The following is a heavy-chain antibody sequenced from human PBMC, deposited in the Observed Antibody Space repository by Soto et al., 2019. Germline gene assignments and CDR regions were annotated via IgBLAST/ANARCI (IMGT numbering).Heavy chain of an antibody. V-gene: IGHV1-8*01. D-gene: IGHD6-13*01. CDR2: MNPNSGNT. J-gene: IGHJ4*02. Sequence: ASVKVSCKASGYTFTSYDINWVRQATGQGLEWMGWMNPNSGNTGYAQKFQGRVTMTRNTSISTAYMELSSLRSEDTAVYYCARDSSSWFLPFDYRGQGTLVTVSS. CDR1: GYTFTSYD. CDR3: ARDSSSWFLPFDY.